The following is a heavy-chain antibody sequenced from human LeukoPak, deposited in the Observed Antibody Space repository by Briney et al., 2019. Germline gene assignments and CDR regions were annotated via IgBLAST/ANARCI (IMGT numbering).Heavy chain of an antibody. D-gene: IGHD3-10*01. V-gene: IGHV3-13*04. CDR2: IGTAGDT. CDR1: GFTFSSYD. CDR3: VRGLGRGVSGGFDY. J-gene: IGHJ4*02. Sequence: PGGSLRLSCAASGFTFSSYDMHWVRQPTGKGLEWVSGIGTAGDTYYPGSVKGRFTISRENAKNSLYLQMNSLRAGDTAVYYCVRGLGRGVSGGFDYWGQGTLVTVSS.